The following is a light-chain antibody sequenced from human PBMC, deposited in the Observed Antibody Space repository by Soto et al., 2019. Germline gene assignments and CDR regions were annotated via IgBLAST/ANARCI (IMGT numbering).Light chain of an antibody. CDR3: QTWDSGLRV. Sequence: QSVLTQSPSASASLGASVKLTCALSSGHSSYAIVWHQQQPEKGPRYLMKVDGDGSHIKADGIPDRFSGSSSGTDRYLTISSLQSEDEADYYCQTWDSGLRVFGGGTKLTVL. CDR1: SGHSSYA. V-gene: IGLV4-69*01. J-gene: IGLJ2*01. CDR2: VDGDGSH.